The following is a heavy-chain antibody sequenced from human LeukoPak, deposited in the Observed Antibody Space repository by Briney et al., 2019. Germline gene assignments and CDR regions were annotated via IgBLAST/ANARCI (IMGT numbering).Heavy chain of an antibody. V-gene: IGHV3-48*03. Sequence: GGSLRLSCVASGQTFRHYEMNWVRQAPGKGLEWVSHISSSDNTVHYADSVRGRFTISKDNARNLLYLQMNSLRAEDTAVYYCVRDESGDYDFDFWGQGTLVTVSS. J-gene: IGHJ4*02. CDR1: GQTFRHYE. CDR3: VRDESGDYDFDF. D-gene: IGHD4-17*01. CDR2: ISSSDNTV.